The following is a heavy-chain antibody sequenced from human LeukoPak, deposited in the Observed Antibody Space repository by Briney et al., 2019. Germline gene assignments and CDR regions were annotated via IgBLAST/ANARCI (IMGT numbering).Heavy chain of an antibody. CDR2: INSDGSST. Sequence: GGSLRLPCAASGFTFSSYWMHWVRQAPGKGLVWVSRINSDGSSTSYADSVKGRFTISRDNAKNTLYLQMNSLRAEDTAVYYCARGRHYYDSSGYRFDYWGQGTLVTVSS. J-gene: IGHJ4*02. CDR1: GFTFSSYW. CDR3: ARGRHYYDSSGYRFDY. V-gene: IGHV3-74*01. D-gene: IGHD3-22*01.